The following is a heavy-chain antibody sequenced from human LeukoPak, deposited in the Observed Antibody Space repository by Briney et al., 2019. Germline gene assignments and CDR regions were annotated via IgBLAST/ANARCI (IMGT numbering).Heavy chain of an antibody. CDR1: GFTFSNAW. CDR2: IKSKTDDGTT. D-gene: IGHD1-26*01. V-gene: IGHV3-15*07. J-gene: IGHJ4*02. CDR3: TTMAGIVGAKYVDY. Sequence: GGSLRLSCAASGFTFSNAWMNWVRQAPGKGLEWVGRIKSKTDDGTTDYAAPVKGRFTLSRDDSKNTLFLQMNSLKIEDTAVYYCTTMAGIVGAKYVDYWGQGILVTVSS.